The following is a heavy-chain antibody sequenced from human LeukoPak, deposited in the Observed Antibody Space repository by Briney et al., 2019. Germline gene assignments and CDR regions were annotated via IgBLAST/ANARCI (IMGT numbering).Heavy chain of an antibody. CDR2: INHTGST. V-gene: IGHV4-34*01. CDR1: GGSLSGAY. Sequence: SETLSLTCSVEGGSLSGAYWTWIRQPPGKGLEWIGEINHTGSTNYNPSLRSRVTMSADTAKNQFSLNLTSVTAADTAIYYCARGPVRLARPYDYWGQGTLVTVSS. D-gene: IGHD3-9*01. CDR3: ARGPVRLARPYDY. J-gene: IGHJ4*02.